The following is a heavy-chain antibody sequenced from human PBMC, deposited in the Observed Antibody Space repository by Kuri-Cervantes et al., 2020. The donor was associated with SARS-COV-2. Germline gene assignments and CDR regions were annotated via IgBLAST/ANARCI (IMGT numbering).Heavy chain of an antibody. Sequence: SVKVSCKASGGTFSSYAISWVRQAPGQGLEWMGGIIPIFGTANYAQRFQGRVTITADESTSTAYMELSSLGSEDTAVYYCARAGVAGYSSGWNPYYYYGMDVWGQGTTVTVSS. CDR1: GGTFSSYA. CDR2: IIPIFGTA. CDR3: ARAGVAGYSSGWNPYYYYGMDV. J-gene: IGHJ6*02. V-gene: IGHV1-69*13. D-gene: IGHD6-19*01.